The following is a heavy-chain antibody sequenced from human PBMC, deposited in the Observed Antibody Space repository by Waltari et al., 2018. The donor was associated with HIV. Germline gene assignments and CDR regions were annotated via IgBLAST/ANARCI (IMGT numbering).Heavy chain of an antibody. D-gene: IGHD3-10*01. V-gene: IGHV3-7*04. CDR3: ARGGFYGSGSKVN. Sequence: EVQLVESGGGLVQPGGSLRLSCAASGFTFSSYWMSWVRQAPGKGLGWVANIKRDGSEKYYGDSVNGRFTISRDNAENSLYLQMNSLRAGDTAVYYWARGGFYGSGSKVNWGQGTLVTVSS. J-gene: IGHJ4*02. CDR2: IKRDGSEK. CDR1: GFTFSSYW.